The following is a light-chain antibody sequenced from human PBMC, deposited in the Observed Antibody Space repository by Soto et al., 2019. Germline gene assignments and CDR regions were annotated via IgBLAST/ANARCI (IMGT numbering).Light chain of an antibody. CDR3: QAYAKRLTTCV. J-gene: IGLJ1*01. CDR2: GND. CDR1: CPSIGAGYE. Sequence: QPVLTQPPSVSGAPGQGVTISYSGTCPSIGAGYEVHGYQPLPGTTPRLLVSGNDNRPSGVPERLSASKSATSTSLAITGLQAEDEGHYYCQAYAKRLTTCVFGTGTKVTAL. V-gene: IGLV1-40*01.